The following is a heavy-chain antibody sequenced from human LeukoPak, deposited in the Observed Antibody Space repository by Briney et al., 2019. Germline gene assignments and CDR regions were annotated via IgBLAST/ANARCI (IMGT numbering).Heavy chain of an antibody. CDR2: IYYSGST. CDR1: GGSISSYY. D-gene: IGHD5-18*01. CDR3: ARQVDTAMVNNYFDY. V-gene: IGHV4-59*08. Sequence: SETPSLTCTVSGGSISSYYWSWIRQPPGKGLEWIGYIYYSGSTNYNPSLKSRVTISVDTPKNQFSLKLSSVTAADTAVYYCARQVDTAMVNNYFDYWGQGTLVTVSS. J-gene: IGHJ4*02.